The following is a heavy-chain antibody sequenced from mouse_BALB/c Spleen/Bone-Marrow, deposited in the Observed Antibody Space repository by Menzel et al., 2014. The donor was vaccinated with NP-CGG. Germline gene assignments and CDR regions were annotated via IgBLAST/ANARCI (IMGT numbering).Heavy chain of an antibody. CDR3: AREHYYGYFDY. Sequence: VQGVESGPGLVAPSQSLSITCTVSGFSLTGYGVNWVRQPPGKGLEWLGMIWGDGSTDYNSALKSRLSNSKDNSKSQGFVKMNSRQTEDTARYYCAREHYYGYFDYWGQGTTLTVSS. D-gene: IGHD1-2*01. J-gene: IGHJ2*01. CDR1: GFSLTGYG. CDR2: IWGDGST. V-gene: IGHV2-6-7*01.